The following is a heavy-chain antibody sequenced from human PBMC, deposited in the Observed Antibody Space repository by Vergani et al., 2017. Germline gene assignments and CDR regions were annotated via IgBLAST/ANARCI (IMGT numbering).Heavy chain of an antibody. Sequence: EVQLLESGGGLVQPGGSLRLSCAASGFTFSSYAMSWVRQAPGKGLEWVSAISGSGGSTYYADSVKGRFTISRDNSKNTLYLQMNSLRAEDTAVYYCAKALLLWFGELFGFDYWGQGTLVTVSS. J-gene: IGHJ4*02. CDR1: GFTFSSYA. CDR2: ISGSGGST. D-gene: IGHD3-10*01. CDR3: AKALLLWFGELFGFDY. V-gene: IGHV3-23*01.